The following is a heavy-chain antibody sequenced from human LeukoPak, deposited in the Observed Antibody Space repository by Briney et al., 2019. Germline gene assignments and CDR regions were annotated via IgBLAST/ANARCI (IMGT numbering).Heavy chain of an antibody. CDR2: SRNKANSYTT. D-gene: IGHD6-19*01. J-gene: IGHJ4*02. Sequence: GGSLRLSCAASGFTFSDHYMDWVRQAPGKGLEWVGRSRNKANSYTTEYAASVKGRFTISRDDSKNSLYLQMNSLKTEDTAVYYCARGVRYSSGWDFDYWGQGTLVSVSS. CDR1: GFTFSDHY. CDR3: ARGVRYSSGWDFDY. V-gene: IGHV3-72*01.